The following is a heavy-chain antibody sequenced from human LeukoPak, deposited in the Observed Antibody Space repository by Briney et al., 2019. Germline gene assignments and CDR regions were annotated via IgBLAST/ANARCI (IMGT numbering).Heavy chain of an antibody. Sequence: SVKVSCKASGGTFSSYAISWVRQAPGQGLEWMGRIISIFGIANYAQKFQGRVTITADKSTSTAYMELSSLRSEDTAVYYCAREADIVVVPAAIRRGYYFDYWGQGTLVTVSS. D-gene: IGHD2-2*01. CDR1: GGTFSSYA. J-gene: IGHJ4*02. CDR3: AREADIVVVPAAIRRGYYFDY. V-gene: IGHV1-69*04. CDR2: IISIFGIA.